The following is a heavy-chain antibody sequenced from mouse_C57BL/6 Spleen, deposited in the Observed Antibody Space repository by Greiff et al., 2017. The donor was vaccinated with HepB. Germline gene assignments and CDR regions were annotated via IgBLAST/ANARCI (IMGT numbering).Heavy chain of an antibody. D-gene: IGHD2-1*01. J-gene: IGHJ2*01. V-gene: IGHV1-82*01. CDR2: IYPGDGDT. CDR1: GYAFSSSW. Sequence: VQLQQSGPELVKPGASVKISCKASGYAFSSSWMNWVKQRPGKGLEWIGRIYPGDGDTNYNGKFKGKATLTADKSSSTAYMQLSSLTSEDSAVYFRARYYGNYYFDYWGQGTTLTVSS. CDR3: ARYYGNYYFDY.